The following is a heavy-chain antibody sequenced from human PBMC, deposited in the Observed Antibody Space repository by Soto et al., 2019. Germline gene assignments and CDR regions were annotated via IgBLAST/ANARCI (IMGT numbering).Heavy chain of an antibody. Sequence: EVQLVESGGGLVQPGGSLRLSCATSGYIFSSYWMSWVRQTPGKGLEWVANINQDGREKYDVDSVKGRFIISRDNAKNSLYLQMNSLRAEDTAVYYCARDGVEAGLYLDNWGQGTLVTVSS. CDR3: ARDGVEAGLYLDN. V-gene: IGHV3-7*01. D-gene: IGHD6-19*01. CDR1: GYIFSSYW. CDR2: INQDGREK. J-gene: IGHJ4*02.